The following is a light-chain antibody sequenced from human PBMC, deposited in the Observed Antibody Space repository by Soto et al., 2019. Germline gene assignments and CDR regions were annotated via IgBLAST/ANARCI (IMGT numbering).Light chain of an antibody. CDR2: DVS. CDR3: SSFRSSSTSYV. J-gene: IGLJ1*01. CDR1: SSDIGDSNY. Sequence: QPVLTQPASGSGSHRQSSTISCTETSSDIGDSNYVSWHQQHPGKAPKLVIYDVSNRPSGVSNRFSGSKSANTASLTISGLQAEDEADYYCSSFRSSSTSYVFGTGTKVTVL. V-gene: IGLV2-14*03.